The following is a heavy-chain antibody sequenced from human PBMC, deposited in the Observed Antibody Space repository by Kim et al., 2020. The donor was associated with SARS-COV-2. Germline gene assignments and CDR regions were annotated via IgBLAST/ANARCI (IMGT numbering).Heavy chain of an antibody. Sequence: GGSLRLSCAASGFTFRSYGMHWVRQAPGKGLEWVAVIWFDGSNQYYADSVKGRFTISRDNSKNTVYLQLNSLKADDTAVYYCARDFQPSSGWGFGAEYFQYWGQGTLVTVSS. CDR3: ARDFQPSSGWGFGAEYFQY. CDR1: GFTFRSYG. J-gene: IGHJ1*01. CDR2: IWFDGSNQ. D-gene: IGHD6-19*01. V-gene: IGHV3-33*01.